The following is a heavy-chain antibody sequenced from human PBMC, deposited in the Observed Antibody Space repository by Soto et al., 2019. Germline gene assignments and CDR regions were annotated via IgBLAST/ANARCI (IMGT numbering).Heavy chain of an antibody. Sequence: QVQLQQWGAGLLKPSETLSLTCAVYGGSFSGYYWSWIRQPPGKGLEWIGEINHSGITNYNPSLKSRVTISVDTSKNQFSLKLRSVTAADRDVYYCARGKYGSGSYLGLVMDVWGKGTTVTVSS. CDR3: ARGKYGSGSYLGLVMDV. CDR2: INHSGIT. D-gene: IGHD3-10*01. J-gene: IGHJ6*04. V-gene: IGHV4-34*01. CDR1: GGSFSGYY.